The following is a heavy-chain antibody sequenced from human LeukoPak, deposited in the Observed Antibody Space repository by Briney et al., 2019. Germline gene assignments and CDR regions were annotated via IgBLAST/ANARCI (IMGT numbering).Heavy chain of an antibody. V-gene: IGHV4-39*01. CDR1: GGSISSSSHY. Sequence: SETLSLTCTVSGGSISSSSHYRGWIRQPPGKGLEWIGTIYYSGSTYYNPSLKSRVTISVDTSKNQFSLKLSSVTAADTAVYYCARRVSSGSYSLGYAFDIWGQGTMVTVSS. CDR3: ARRVSSGSYSLGYAFDI. J-gene: IGHJ3*02. D-gene: IGHD1-26*01. CDR2: IYYSGST.